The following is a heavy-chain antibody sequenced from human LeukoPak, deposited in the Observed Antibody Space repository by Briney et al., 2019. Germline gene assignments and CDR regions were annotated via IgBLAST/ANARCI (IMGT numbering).Heavy chain of an antibody. V-gene: IGHV4-34*01. D-gene: IGHD3-22*01. J-gene: IGHJ4*02. CDR3: ARGRNDTPQYYYDSSGYWDY. CDR2: INHSGST. Sequence: PSETLSLTCAVYGGSFSGYYWSWIRQPPGKGLEWIGEINHSGSTNYNPSLKSRVTISVDTSKTPLSLKLSSVTAADTAVYYCARGRNDTPQYYYDSSGYWDYWGQGTLVTVSS. CDR1: GGSFSGYY.